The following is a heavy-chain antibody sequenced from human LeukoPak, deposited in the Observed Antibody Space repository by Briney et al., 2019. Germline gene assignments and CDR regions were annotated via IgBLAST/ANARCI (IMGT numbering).Heavy chain of an antibody. CDR1: GGSISSYY. D-gene: IGHD6-13*01. J-gene: IGHJ6*03. CDR3: ARTLRVIAAAGLYYYYYMDV. CDR2: IYTSGST. V-gene: IGHV4-4*07. Sequence: SETLSLTCTVSGGSISSYYWSWIRQPAGKGLEWIGRIYTSGSTNYNPSLKSRVTMPVDTSKNQFSLKLSSVTAADTAVYYCARTLRVIAAAGLYYYYYMDVWGKGTTVTVSS.